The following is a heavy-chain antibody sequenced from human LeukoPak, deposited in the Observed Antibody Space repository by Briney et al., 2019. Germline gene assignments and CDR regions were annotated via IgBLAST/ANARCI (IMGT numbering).Heavy chain of an antibody. CDR2: ISSSGSTI. J-gene: IGHJ3*02. CDR3: VRDSSGPYWDDAFDI. Sequence: GGSLRLSCAASGFTFSSYAMSWIRQAPGKGLEWVSYISSSGSTIYYADSVKGRFTISRDNAKNSLYLQMSSLRAEDTAVYYCVRDSSGPYWDDAFDIWGQGTMVTVSS. CDR1: GFTFSSYA. D-gene: IGHD3-22*01. V-gene: IGHV3-11*01.